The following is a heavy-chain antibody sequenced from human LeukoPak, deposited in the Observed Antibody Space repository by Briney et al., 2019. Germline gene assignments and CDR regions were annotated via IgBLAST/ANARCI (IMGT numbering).Heavy chain of an antibody. CDR2: IKQDGSEK. V-gene: IGHV3-7*03. J-gene: IGHJ4*02. CDR1: ALTLRSPR. CDR3: AREGKLNY. Sequence: PTPPRAPSALTLRSPRLRWLPHAPRNGLEWVANIKQDGSEKYYVDSVKGRFTISRDNAKNSLYLQMNSLRVEDTAVYYCAREGKLNYWGQGTLVTVSS.